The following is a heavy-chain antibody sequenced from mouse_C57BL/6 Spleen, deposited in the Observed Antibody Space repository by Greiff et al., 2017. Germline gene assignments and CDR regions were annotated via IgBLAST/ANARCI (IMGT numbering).Heavy chain of an antibody. CDR1: GYTFTDYN. CDR3: ARGVSAYPFAY. J-gene: IGHJ3*01. Sequence: VQLKQSGPELVKPGASVKIPCKASGYTFTDYNMDWVKQSHGKSLEWIGDINPNNGGTIYNQKFKGKATLTVDKSSSTAYMELRSLTSEDTAVYYCARGVSAYPFAYWGQGTLVTVSA. CDR2: INPNNGGT. D-gene: IGHD6-5*01. V-gene: IGHV1-18*01.